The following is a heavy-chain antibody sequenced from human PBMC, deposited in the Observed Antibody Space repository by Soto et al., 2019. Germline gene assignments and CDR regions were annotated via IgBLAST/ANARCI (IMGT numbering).Heavy chain of an antibody. CDR1: GFTFSNYA. V-gene: IGHV3-30*18. CDR3: AKSLSSGYYGTTTGHDY. CDR2: ISYDGSKG. Sequence: PGGSLRLSCAAPGFTFSNYAIHWVRQAPGKGLEWVSLISYDGSKGYYADSVKGRLTISRDNSKNTLYLQMNSLRAEDTAVYYCAKSLSSGYYGTTTGHDYWGQGTLVTVSS. J-gene: IGHJ4*02. D-gene: IGHD3-22*01.